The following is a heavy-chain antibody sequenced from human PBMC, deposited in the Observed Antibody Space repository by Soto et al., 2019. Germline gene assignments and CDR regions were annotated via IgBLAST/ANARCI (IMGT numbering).Heavy chain of an antibody. J-gene: IGHJ4*02. CDR1: GGXVSVYY. D-gene: IGHD1-26*01. CDR3: ARGVGSSPPQY. Sequence: CLTCAISGGXVSVYYWSWIRQSTGQGLEWNGYIYASGSPYYNPSLRSRVTISADTSKNQISLKLTSPTAADTAVYYCARGVGSSPPQYWGRGTLVTVSS. CDR2: IYASGSP. V-gene: IGHV4-59*02.